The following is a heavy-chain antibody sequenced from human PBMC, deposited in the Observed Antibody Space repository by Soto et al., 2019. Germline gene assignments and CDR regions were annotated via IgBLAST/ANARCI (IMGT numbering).Heavy chain of an antibody. V-gene: IGHV2-5*02. CDR2: IYWDDDK. Sequence: SGPELGNPTQTLTLACSFCGFSLSTSGVGVGWIRRPPGKALEWLALIYWDDDKRYSPSLKSRLTITKDTSKNQVVLTMTNMDPVDTATYYCAHAFYELYSYWGQGTLVTVSS. CDR1: GFSLSTSGVG. J-gene: IGHJ4*02. CDR3: AHAFYELYSY. D-gene: IGHD3-3*01.